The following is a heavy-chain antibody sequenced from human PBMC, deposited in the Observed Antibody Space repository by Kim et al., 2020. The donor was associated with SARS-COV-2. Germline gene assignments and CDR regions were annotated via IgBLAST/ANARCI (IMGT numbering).Heavy chain of an antibody. V-gene: IGHV2-70*01. CDR3: ARITSGRTFDY. Sequence: KYSGTSLKTRLTISKDTSKNQVVLTMTNMDPVDTATYYCARITSGRTFDYWGQGILVTVSS. J-gene: IGHJ4*02. CDR2: K. D-gene: IGHD3-10*01.